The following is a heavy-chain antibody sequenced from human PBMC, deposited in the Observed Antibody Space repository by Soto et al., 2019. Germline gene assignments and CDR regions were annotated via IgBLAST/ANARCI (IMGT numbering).Heavy chain of an antibody. Sequence: SETLSLTCTVSGGSISSYYWSWIRQPPGKGLEWIGYIYYSGSTNYNPSLKSRVTISVDTSKNQFSLKLSSVTAADTAVYYCAREANGYSYGLDYWGQETLVTVSS. CDR3: AREANGYSYGLDY. CDR1: GGSISSYY. J-gene: IGHJ4*02. CDR2: IYYSGST. D-gene: IGHD5-18*01. V-gene: IGHV4-59*01.